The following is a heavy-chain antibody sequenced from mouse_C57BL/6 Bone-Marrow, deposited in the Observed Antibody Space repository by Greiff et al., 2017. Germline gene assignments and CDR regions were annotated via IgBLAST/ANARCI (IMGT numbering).Heavy chain of an antibody. Sequence: QVQLQQSGPELVKPGASVKLSCKASGFTFTSYDINWVKQRPGQGLEWLGWICPSDGRTKYNEKFKGKATLTVDTTSSTAYMELHSPTSEDPAVYFYARLEVDGSSGDWYFEVWGTGTTVTVAS. J-gene: IGHJ1*03. D-gene: IGHD1-1*01. CDR3: ARLEVDGSSGDWYFEV. CDR2: ICPSDGRT. V-gene: IGHV1-85*01. CDR1: GFTFTSYD.